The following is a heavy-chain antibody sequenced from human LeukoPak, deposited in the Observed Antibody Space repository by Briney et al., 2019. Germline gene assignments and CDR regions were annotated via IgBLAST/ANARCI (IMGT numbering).Heavy chain of an antibody. J-gene: IGHJ4*02. CDR1: GFTFSSYA. CDR3: AKTKYSSSWYFRGNYFDY. V-gene: IGHV3-23*01. D-gene: IGHD6-13*01. CDR2: ISGSGGST. Sequence: GGSLRLSCAASGFTFSSYAMSWVRQAPGKGLEWVSAISGSGGSTYYADSVKGRFTISRDNSKNTLYLQMNSLRAEDTAVYYCAKTKYSSSWYFRGNYFDYWGQGTLVTVSS.